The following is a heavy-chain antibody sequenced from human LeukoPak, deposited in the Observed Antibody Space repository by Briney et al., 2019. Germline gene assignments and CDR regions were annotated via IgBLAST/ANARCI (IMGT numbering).Heavy chain of an antibody. Sequence: GGSLRLSCAASGFTLSTFWMSWVRQAPGKGLEWVANIKQDETEKYYVDSVKGRFTISRDNAKNSLYLQMNSLRAEDTALYYCARPRWLQFGPHDSWGQGTLVTVS. J-gene: IGHJ4*02. CDR1: GFTLSTFW. D-gene: IGHD5-24*01. V-gene: IGHV3-7*01. CDR3: ARPRWLQFGPHDS. CDR2: IKQDETEK.